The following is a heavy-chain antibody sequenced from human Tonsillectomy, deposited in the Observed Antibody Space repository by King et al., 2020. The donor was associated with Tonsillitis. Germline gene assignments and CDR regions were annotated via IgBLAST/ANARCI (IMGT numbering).Heavy chain of an antibody. D-gene: IGHD5/OR15-5a*01. Sequence: VQLVESGGGVVQPGGSLRLSCAASGFTFSSYGMHWVRQAPGKGLEWVAFIRFDGSNTYYADSVKGRFTISRDNSKNTLYLQMNSLRAEDTAVYYCAKDVSQHFQYWGQATLVTVSS. J-gene: IGHJ1*01. CDR3: AKDVSQHFQY. CDR2: IRFDGSNT. CDR1: GFTFSSYG. V-gene: IGHV3-30*02.